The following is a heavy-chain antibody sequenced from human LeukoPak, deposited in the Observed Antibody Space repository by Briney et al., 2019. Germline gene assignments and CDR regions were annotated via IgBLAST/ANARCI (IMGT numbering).Heavy chain of an antibody. CDR2: IMPIVDII. Sequence: SVKVSCKASGDTLNKYAISWVRPAPGQGLEWMGRIMPIVDIINYAQKFQGRVTITADKSTSTAYMELSSLTSEDTAVYYCARDRVRVAVGGGGGMDVWGQGTTVTVSS. CDR3: ARDRVRVAVGGGGGMDV. D-gene: IGHD3-16*01. CDR1: GDTLNKYA. J-gene: IGHJ6*02. V-gene: IGHV1-69*04.